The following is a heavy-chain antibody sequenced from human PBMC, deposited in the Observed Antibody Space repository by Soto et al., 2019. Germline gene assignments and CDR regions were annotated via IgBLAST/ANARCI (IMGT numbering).Heavy chain of an antibody. Sequence: GGSLRLSCAASGFTFSSYGMHWVRQAPGKGLEWVAVIWYDGSNKYYADSVKGRFTISRDNSKNTRYLQMNSLRAEDTAVYYCARDFTREPLTDYGDYGEGWDAFDIWGQGTMVTVSS. V-gene: IGHV3-33*01. CDR2: IWYDGSNK. D-gene: IGHD4-17*01. CDR3: ARDFTREPLTDYGDYGEGWDAFDI. CDR1: GFTFSSYG. J-gene: IGHJ3*02.